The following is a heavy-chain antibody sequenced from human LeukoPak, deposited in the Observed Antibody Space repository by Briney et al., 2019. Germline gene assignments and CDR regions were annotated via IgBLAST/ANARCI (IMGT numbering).Heavy chain of an antibody. V-gene: IGHV3-49*04. Sequence: PGRSLRLSCTTSGFTFGDYGFNWVRQAPGKGLEWVGFIRKKAHDWTPQYAASVQGRFTISRDDSKGIAYLEMNSLKTEDTAVYYCTSAGGYDNYLDYWGQGTPVTVSS. J-gene: IGHJ4*02. CDR3: TSAGGYDNYLDY. D-gene: IGHD5-12*01. CDR1: GFTFGDYG. CDR2: IRKKAHDWTP.